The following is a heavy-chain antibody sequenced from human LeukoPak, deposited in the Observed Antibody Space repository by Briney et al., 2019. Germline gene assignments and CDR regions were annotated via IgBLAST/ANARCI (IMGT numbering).Heavy chain of an antibody. CDR3: EGTDDAFDI. D-gene: IGHD1-1*01. CDR2: INTDGSST. J-gene: IGHJ3*02. CDR1: GFTFSSYW. Sequence: GGSLRLSCAASGFTFSSYWMHWVRQAPGKGLVWVSRINTDGSSTSYADSVKGRFTISRDNAKNTLYLQMNSLRAEDTAVYYCEGTDDAFDIWGQGTMVTVSS. V-gene: IGHV3-74*01.